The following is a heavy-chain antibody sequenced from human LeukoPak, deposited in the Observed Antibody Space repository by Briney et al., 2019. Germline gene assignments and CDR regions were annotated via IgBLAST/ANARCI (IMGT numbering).Heavy chain of an antibody. D-gene: IGHD1-14*01. J-gene: IGHJ4*02. Sequence: PSETLSLTCSVSGTSLSPFHWTWFRQPAGKRPEWIGLIYTNGATTLNPSLKSRVTISVDTSKNQFSLKLSSVTAADTAVYYCARGEPYYFDYWGQGTLVTVSS. V-gene: IGHV4-4*07. CDR2: IYTNGAT. CDR1: GTSLSPFH. CDR3: ARGEPYYFDY.